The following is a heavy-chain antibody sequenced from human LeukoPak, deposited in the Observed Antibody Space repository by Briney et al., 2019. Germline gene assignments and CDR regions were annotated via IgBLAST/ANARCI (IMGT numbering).Heavy chain of an antibody. D-gene: IGHD2-2*01. V-gene: IGHV1-8*01. CDR2: MNPNSGNT. Sequence: ASVKVSCKASGYTFTSYDINWVRQATGQGLEWMGWMNPNSGNTGYAQKFQGRVTMTRNTSISTAYMELRSLRSDDTAVYYCARAYCSSTSCYVHTNWFDPWGQGTLVTVSS. J-gene: IGHJ5*02. CDR3: ARAYCSSTSCYVHTNWFDP. CDR1: GYTFTSYD.